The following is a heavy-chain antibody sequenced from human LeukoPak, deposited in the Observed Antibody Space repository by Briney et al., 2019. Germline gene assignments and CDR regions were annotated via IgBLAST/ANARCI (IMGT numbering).Heavy chain of an antibody. D-gene: IGHD3-22*01. CDR1: GFTFSRYG. CDR2: ISYDGSNK. V-gene: IGHV3-30*18. CDR3: AKPLDSSGYYAFDI. Sequence: GRSLRLSCAASGFTFSRYGMHWVRQAPGKGLKWVAVISYDGSNKYYGDSVKGRFTISRDNSKNTLYLQMNSLRAEDTAVYYCAKPLDSSGYYAFDIWGQGTMVTVSS. J-gene: IGHJ3*02.